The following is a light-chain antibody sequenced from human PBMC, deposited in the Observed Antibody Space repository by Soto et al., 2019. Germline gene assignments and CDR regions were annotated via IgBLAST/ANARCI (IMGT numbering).Light chain of an antibody. V-gene: IGLV2-8*01. CDR3: SSYAVSLYV. CDR2: EVS. Sequence: QSALTQPPSASGSPGQSVTISCTGTSSDVGGYNYVSWYQRHPGKAPKLMIYEVSKRPSGLTDRFSGSKSGNTAARTVSGLPAEDEADSYRSSYAVSLYVFGTGTKVTFL. CDR1: SSDVGGYNY. J-gene: IGLJ1*01.